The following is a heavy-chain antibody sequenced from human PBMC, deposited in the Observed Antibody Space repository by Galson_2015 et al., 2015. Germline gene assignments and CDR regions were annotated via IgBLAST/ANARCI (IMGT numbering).Heavy chain of an antibody. CDR3: AREISIAVAGTYYGMDV. CDR1: GYTFTSYY. D-gene: IGHD6-19*01. CDR2: INPSGGST. J-gene: IGHJ6*02. Sequence: SVKVSCKASGYTFTSYYMHWVRQAPGQGLEWMGIINPSGGSTSYAQKFQGRVTMTRDTSTSTVYMEPSSLRSEDTAVYYCAREISIAVAGTYYGMDVWGQGTTVTVSS. V-gene: IGHV1-46*01.